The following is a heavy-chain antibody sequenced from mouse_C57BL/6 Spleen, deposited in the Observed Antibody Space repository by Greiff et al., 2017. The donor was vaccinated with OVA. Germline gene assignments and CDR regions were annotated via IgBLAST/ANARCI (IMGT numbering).Heavy chain of an antibody. CDR2: IYPGDGDT. J-gene: IGHJ4*01. V-gene: IGHV1-82*01. Sequence: QVQLQQSGPELVKPGASVKISCKASGYAFSSSWMNWVKQRPGKGLEWIGRIYPGDGDTNYNGKFKGKATLTADKSSSTAYMQLSSLTSEDSAVYFCAHGNYLYYYAMDYWGQGTSVTVSS. D-gene: IGHD2-1*01. CDR3: AHGNYLYYYAMDY. CDR1: GYAFSSSW.